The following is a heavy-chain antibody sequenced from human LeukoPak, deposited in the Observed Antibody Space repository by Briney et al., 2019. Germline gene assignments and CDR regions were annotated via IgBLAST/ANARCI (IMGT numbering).Heavy chain of an antibody. CDR3: ARGAKAF. J-gene: IGHJ4*02. CDR1: GGTFSSYA. CDR2: INPETGDT. Sequence: GSSVKVSCKASGGTFSSYAISWIRQAPGQGLEWMGWINPETGDTNYAQKFQDRVTLTRDTSLITFYMEVTSLRSDDTAIYYCARGAKAFWGQGTLVTVSS. V-gene: IGHV1-8*02.